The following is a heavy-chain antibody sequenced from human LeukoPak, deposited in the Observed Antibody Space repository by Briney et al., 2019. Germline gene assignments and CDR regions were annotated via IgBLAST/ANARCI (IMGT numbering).Heavy chain of an antibody. V-gene: IGHV4-34*01. CDR1: GGSFSGYY. CDR3: ARVHGYSGYDADY. Sequence: SETLSPTCAVYGGSFSGYYWSWIRQPPGKGLEWIGEINHSGSTNYNPSLKSRVTISVDTSKNQFSLKLSSVTAADTAVYYCARVHGYSGYDADYWGQGTLVTVSS. D-gene: IGHD5-12*01. J-gene: IGHJ4*02. CDR2: INHSGST.